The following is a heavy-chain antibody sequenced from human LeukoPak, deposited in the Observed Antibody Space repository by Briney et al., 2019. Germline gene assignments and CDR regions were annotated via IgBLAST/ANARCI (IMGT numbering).Heavy chain of an antibody. J-gene: IGHJ4*02. CDR3: AKDRAYRYSSGWYDY. Sequence: PGGPLRLSCAASGFTFSSYGMHWVRQAPGKGLEWVAVIWYDGSNKYYADSVKGRFTIFRDNSKNTLYLQMNSLRAEDTAVYYCAKDRAYRYSSGWYDYWGQGTLVTVSS. CDR2: IWYDGSNK. V-gene: IGHV3-33*06. CDR1: GFTFSSYG. D-gene: IGHD6-19*01.